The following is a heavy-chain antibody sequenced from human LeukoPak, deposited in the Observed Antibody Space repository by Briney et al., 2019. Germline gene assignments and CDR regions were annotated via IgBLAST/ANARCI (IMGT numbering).Heavy chain of an antibody. V-gene: IGHV3-48*04. CDR2: ISSSSSTI. Sequence: GGSLRLSCAASGFTFSSYSMNWVRQAPGKGLEWVSYISSSSSTIYYADSVKGRFTISRDNAKNSLYLQMNNLRAEDTALYYCAKGVYSGSYSSSWFDPWGQGTLVTVSS. D-gene: IGHD1-26*01. CDR1: GFTFSSYS. J-gene: IGHJ5*02. CDR3: AKGVYSGSYSSSWFDP.